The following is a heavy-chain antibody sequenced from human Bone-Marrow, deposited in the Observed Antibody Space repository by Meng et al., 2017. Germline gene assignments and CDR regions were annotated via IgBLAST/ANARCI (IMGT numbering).Heavy chain of an antibody. CDR2: ISASADST. D-gene: IGHD1-1*01. J-gene: IGHJ2*01. CDR1: KITYNNYW. CDR3: AKSQTGATTSWYFDL. Sequence: GESLKISCAATKITYNNYWMSWVRQAPGRGLEWVSGISASADSTYYADSVKGRFIISRDNSKSTVFMYVNNMRAEDTAIYYCAKSQTGATTSWYFDLWGRGSLVTVSS. V-gene: IGHV3-23*01.